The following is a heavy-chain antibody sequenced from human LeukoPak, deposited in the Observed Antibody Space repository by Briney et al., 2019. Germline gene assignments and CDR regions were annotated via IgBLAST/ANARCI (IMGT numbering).Heavy chain of an antibody. D-gene: IGHD3-10*01. V-gene: IGHV4-59*01. Sequence: SETLSLTCTVSGGSISSYFWTWIRQPPGKGLEWIGYISYIGSTNYNPSLKSRVTMSVDTSKNQFSLKLSSVTAADTAVYYCAGGSVEARNYYYYMDVWGKGTTVTVS. CDR2: ISYIGST. CDR3: AGGSVEARNYYYYMDV. J-gene: IGHJ6*03. CDR1: GGSISSYF.